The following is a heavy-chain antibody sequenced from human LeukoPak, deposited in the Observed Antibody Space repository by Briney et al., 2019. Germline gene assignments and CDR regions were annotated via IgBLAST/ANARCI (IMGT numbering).Heavy chain of an antibody. D-gene: IGHD4/OR15-4a*01. CDR3: ARVRFAGPQAFDI. CDR2: ISSSSTYI. CDR1: TFTLSSYT. J-gene: IGHJ3*02. Sequence: PGGSLRLSCAASTFTLSSYTMNWVRQAPGKGLEWVSSISSSSTYINYADSVKGRFTISRDNAKNSMALQMNSLRAEDTAVYYCARVRFAGPQAFDIWGQGTMVTVAS. V-gene: IGHV3-21*01.